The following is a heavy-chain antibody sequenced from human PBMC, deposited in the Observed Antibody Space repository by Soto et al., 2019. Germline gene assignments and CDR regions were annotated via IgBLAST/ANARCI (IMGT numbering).Heavy chain of an antibody. J-gene: IGHJ3*02. Sequence: ASVKVSCKASGYTFTSYDINWVRQATGQGLEWMGWMNPNSGNTGYAQKFQGRVTMTRNTSISTAYMELSSLRSEDTAVYYCARGLQLIYGDPDAFDISGQGTMVTVSS. V-gene: IGHV1-8*01. CDR3: ARGLQLIYGDPDAFDI. CDR2: MNPNSGNT. CDR1: GYTFTSYD. D-gene: IGHD4-17*01.